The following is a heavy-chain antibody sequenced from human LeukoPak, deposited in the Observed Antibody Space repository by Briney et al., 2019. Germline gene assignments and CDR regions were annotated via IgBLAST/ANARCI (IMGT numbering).Heavy chain of an antibody. V-gene: IGHV3-64*01. CDR3: ARGPSQYYDSSGRTYYYYYYGMDV. D-gene: IGHD3-22*01. CDR1: GFTFSSYA. J-gene: IGHJ6*02. CDR2: ISSNGGST. Sequence: GGSLRLPCAASGFTFSSYAMHWVRQAPGKGLEYVSAISSNGGSTYYANSVKGRFTISRDNSKNTLYLQMGSLRAEDMAVYYCARGPSQYYDSSGRTYYYYYYGMDVWGQGTTVTVSS.